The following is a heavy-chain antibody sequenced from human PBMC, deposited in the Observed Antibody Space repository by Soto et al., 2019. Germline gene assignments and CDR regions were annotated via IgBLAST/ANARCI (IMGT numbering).Heavy chain of an antibody. CDR2: IYDSGST. V-gene: IGHV4-31*03. J-gene: IGHJ6*02. CDR3: ARGGRRSPGMDV. Sequence: QVQLQESGPGLVKPSQTLSLTCTVSGGSISSGGYYWSWIRQHPGKGLEWIGYIYDSGSTYYNPSLQSRVTISVDTSKNQFSLKLSSVPATDTAVYYCARGGRRSPGMDVWGQGTTVTVSS. CDR1: GGSISSGGYY.